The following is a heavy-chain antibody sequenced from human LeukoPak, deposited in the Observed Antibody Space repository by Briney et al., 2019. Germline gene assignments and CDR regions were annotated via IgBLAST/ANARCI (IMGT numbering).Heavy chain of an antibody. CDR3: ARARPSIGYSMRGLLLPNWFDP. J-gene: IGHJ5*02. D-gene: IGHD3-22*01. Sequence: SETLSLTCTVSGGSISSYYWSWIRQPPGKGLEWIGYIYYSGSTNYNPSLKSRVTISVDTSKNQFSLKLSSVTAADTAVYYCARARPSIGYSMRGLLLPNWFDPWGQGTLVTVSS. CDR2: IYYSGST. V-gene: IGHV4-59*12. CDR1: GGSISSYY.